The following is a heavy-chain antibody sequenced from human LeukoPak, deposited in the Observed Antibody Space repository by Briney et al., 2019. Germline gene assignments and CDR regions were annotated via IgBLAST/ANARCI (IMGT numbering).Heavy chain of an antibody. V-gene: IGHV1-2*02. J-gene: IGHJ4*02. CDR3: ARGSHYDFWSGYYNY. CDR1: GYTFTGYY. CDR2: INPNSGGT. D-gene: IGHD3-3*01. Sequence: ASVKVSCKASGYTFTGYYMHWVRQAPGQGLEWMGWINPNSGGTNYAQKFQGRVTMTRDTSISTAYMELSRLRSDDTAVYYCARGSHYDFWSGYYNYWGQGTLVTVSS.